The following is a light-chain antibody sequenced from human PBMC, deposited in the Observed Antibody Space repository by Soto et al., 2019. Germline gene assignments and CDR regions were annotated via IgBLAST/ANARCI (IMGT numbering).Light chain of an antibody. CDR2: DVS. J-gene: IGLJ2*01. V-gene: IGLV2-11*01. CDR3: CSYAGSYSVI. CDR1: SSDVGTYNS. Sequence: QSALTQPRSVSGSPGQSVTISCTGTSSDVGTYNSVSWYQQHPGKAPKLMIYDVSRRPSGVPDRFSGSKSGNTASLTISGLQAEDEADYYCCSYAGSYSVIFGGGTQLTVL.